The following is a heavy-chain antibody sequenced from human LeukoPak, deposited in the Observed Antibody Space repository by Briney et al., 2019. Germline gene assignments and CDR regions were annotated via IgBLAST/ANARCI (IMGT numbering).Heavy chain of an antibody. V-gene: IGHV3-7*03. CDR3: ARSYCSGNKCYPDWYFDL. J-gene: IGHJ2*01. CDR2: ISQDGSRT. CDR1: GMTFRSHW. Sequence: GGSLRLSCAASGMTFRSHWLSWVRQVPGKGLEWVAKISQDGSRTDYVDSVRGRFTISRDNAKNSLYLQMNSLRADDTAVYYCARSYCSGNKCYPDWYFDLWGRGTQVIVSS. D-gene: IGHD2-15*01.